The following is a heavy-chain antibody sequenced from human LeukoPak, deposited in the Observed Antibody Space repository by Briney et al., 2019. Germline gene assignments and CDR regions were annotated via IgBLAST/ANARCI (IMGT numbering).Heavy chain of an antibody. V-gene: IGHV1-46*01. J-gene: IGHJ4*02. CDR2: INPSGGST. D-gene: IGHD3-22*01. CDR3: ARVLYYYDSSGSFDY. CDR1: GYTFTSYY. Sequence: ASVKVSCKASGYTFTSYYMHWVRQAPGQGLEWMGIINPSGGSTSYAQKFQGRVTMTRDTSISTAYMELSRLRSDDTAVYYCARVLYYYDSSGSFDYWGQGTLVTVSS.